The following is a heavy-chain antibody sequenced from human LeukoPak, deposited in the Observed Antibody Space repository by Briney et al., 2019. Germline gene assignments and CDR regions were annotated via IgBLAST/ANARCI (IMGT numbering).Heavy chain of an antibody. CDR2: ISGSGGST. V-gene: IGHV3-23*01. Sequence: PGGSLRLSCAASGFTFSSYAMSWVRQAPGKGLEWVSAISGSGGSTYYADSVKGRFTISRDSSKNTLYLQMNSLRAEDTAVYYCAKHSYGSYFLDYWGQGTLVTVSS. J-gene: IGHJ4*02. D-gene: IGHD1-26*01. CDR3: AKHSYGSYFLDY. CDR1: GFTFSSYA.